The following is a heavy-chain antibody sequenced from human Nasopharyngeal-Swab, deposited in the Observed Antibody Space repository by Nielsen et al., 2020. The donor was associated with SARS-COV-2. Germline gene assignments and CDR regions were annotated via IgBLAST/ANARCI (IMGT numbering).Heavy chain of an antibody. J-gene: IGHJ4*02. Sequence: GGSLRLSCAASGFSFSSYAMSWVRQAPGKGLEWVSTISDDDGTTYYADSVKGRFTISRDNSKNTLYLQMNSLRAEDTAVYYCAKRDDYYESSGLGDWGQGTLVTVSS. CDR1: GFSFSSYA. V-gene: IGHV3-23*01. CDR3: AKRDDYYESSGLGD. CDR2: ISDDDGTT. D-gene: IGHD3-22*01.